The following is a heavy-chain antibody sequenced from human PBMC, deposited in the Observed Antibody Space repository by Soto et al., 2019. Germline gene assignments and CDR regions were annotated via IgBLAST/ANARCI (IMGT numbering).Heavy chain of an antibody. CDR2: ISAYNGNT. CDR1: GYTFTSYG. D-gene: IGHD3-10*01. CDR3: AREYGSGSEGINCYYMDV. V-gene: IGHV1-18*01. Sequence: ASVKVSCKASGYTFTSYGISWVRQAPGQGLEWMGWISAYNGNTNYAQKLQGRVTMTTDTSTSTAYMELRSLRSDDTAVYYCAREYGSGSEGINCYYMDVWGKGTTVTVSS. J-gene: IGHJ6*03.